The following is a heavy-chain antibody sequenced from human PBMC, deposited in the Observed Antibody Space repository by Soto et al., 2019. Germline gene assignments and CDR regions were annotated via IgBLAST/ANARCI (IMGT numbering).Heavy chain of an antibody. V-gene: IGHV3-33*01. CDR1: GFTFSDYG. J-gene: IGHJ6*02. Sequence: QVQLVESGGGVVQPGRALRLSCVASGFTFSDYGMHWVRQAPGKGLEWVAAIWFDGDNKFYADSVKGRLTISRDNSKNTLYLQMNSLSGDDTAVYYCAREHSSTWYNGMDVWGQGTTVTVSS. D-gene: IGHD6-19*01. CDR3: AREHSSTWYNGMDV. CDR2: IWFDGDNK.